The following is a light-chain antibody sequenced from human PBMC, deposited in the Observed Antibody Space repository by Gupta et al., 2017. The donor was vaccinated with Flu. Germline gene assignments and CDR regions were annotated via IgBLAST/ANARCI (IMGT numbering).Light chain of an antibody. Sequence: TATITCGGNNIGSKAVNWYRQKPGQAPVPVLYDDSYRPSGSTERTAGFTSANTATITISRVAAGEEADYYCQVWDTSRDRRGGVFGGGTKLTVL. CDR2: DDS. CDR3: QVWDTSRDRRGGV. CDR1: NIGSKA. J-gene: IGLJ2*01. V-gene: IGLV3-21*02.